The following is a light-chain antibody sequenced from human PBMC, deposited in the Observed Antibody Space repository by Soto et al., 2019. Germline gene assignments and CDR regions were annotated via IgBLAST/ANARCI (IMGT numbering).Light chain of an antibody. CDR3: SSYSISTAYL. V-gene: IGLV2-14*01. CDR1: SSDVGGYDY. Sequence: QSALTPPASVSGSPGQSITISCTGTSSDVGGYDYVSWYQLHPGKSPTLMVFEVSNRPSGVSYCFSGSKSGNTASLPISGLQAEDEADYFCSSYSISTAYLFGTGTKVTVL. J-gene: IGLJ1*01. CDR2: EVS.